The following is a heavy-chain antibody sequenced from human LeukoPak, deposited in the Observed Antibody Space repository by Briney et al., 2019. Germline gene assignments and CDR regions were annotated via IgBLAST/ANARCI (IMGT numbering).Heavy chain of an antibody. J-gene: IGHJ6*03. CDR1: GGSINSYY. CDR2: IYTSGTT. CDR3: ARAGDFWSGYPSRNYMDV. V-gene: IGHV4-4*07. Sequence: SETLSLTCTVSGGSINSYYWSWIRQPAGKGLEWIGRIYTSGTTNYNPSLKSRVTMSVDTSKKQFSLKLSSVTAADTAVYYCARAGDFWSGYPSRNYMDVWGKGTTVPVSS. D-gene: IGHD3-3*01.